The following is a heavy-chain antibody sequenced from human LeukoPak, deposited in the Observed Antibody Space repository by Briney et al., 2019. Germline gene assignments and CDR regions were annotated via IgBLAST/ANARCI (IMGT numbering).Heavy chain of an antibody. CDR2: IYYSGST. V-gene: IGHV4-59*01. CDR3: ARDKDDGYFDY. J-gene: IGHJ4*02. CDR1: GGSISSYY. D-gene: IGHD1-1*01. Sequence: SETLSLTCPVSGGSISSYYWSWIRQPPGKGLEWIGYIYYSGSTNYNPSLKSRVTISVDTSKNQFSLKLSSVTAADTAVYYCARDKDDGYFDYWGQGTLVTVSS.